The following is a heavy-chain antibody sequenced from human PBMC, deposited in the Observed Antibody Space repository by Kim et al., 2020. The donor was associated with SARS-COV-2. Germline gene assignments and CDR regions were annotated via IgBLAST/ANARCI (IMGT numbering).Heavy chain of an antibody. CDR3: ATVGSSWPFYYFDY. V-gene: IGHV1-24*01. J-gene: IGHJ4*02. CDR2: FDPEDGET. D-gene: IGHD6-13*01. CDR1: GYTLTELS. Sequence: ASVKVSCKVSGYTLTELSMHWLRQAPGKGLEWMGGFDPEDGETIYAQKFQGRVTMTEDTSTDTAYMELSSLRSEDTAVYYCATVGSSWPFYYFDYWGQGTLVTVSS.